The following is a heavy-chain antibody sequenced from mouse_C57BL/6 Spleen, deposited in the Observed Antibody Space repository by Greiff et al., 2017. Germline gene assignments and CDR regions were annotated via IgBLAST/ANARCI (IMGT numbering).Heavy chain of an antibody. CDR2: ISDGGSYT. D-gene: IGHD5-1-1*01. CDR1: GFTFSSYA. Sequence: DVKLVESGGGLVKPGGSLKLSCAASGFTFSSYAMSWVRQTPEKRLEWVATISDGGSYTYYPDNVKGRFTISRDNAKNNLYLQMSHLKSEDTAMYYCARASRGYRYAMDYWGQGTSVTVSS. J-gene: IGHJ4*01. V-gene: IGHV5-4*03. CDR3: ARASRGYRYAMDY.